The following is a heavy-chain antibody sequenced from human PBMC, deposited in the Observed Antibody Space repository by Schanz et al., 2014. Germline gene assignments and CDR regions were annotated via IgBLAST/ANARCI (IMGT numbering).Heavy chain of an antibody. V-gene: IGHV3-23*01. D-gene: IGHD3-22*01. CDR1: GFTFSSYA. CDR2: ISGSGGST. J-gene: IGHJ4*02. Sequence: EVQLLESGGGLVQPGGSLRLSCAASGFTFSSYAMSWVRQAPGKGLEWVSGISGSGGSTYYADSVKGRFTISRDNSENTLYLQMNSLRAEDTAVYYCAKDPSHGDYDYYFDYWGQGTLVTVSS. CDR3: AKDPSHGDYDYYFDY.